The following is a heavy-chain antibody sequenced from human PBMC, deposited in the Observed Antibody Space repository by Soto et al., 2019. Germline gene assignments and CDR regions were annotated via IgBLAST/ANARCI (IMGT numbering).Heavy chain of an antibody. D-gene: IGHD6-19*01. V-gene: IGHV1-18*01. CDR2: ISAYNGNT. J-gene: IGHJ6*02. Sequence: GASVKVSCKASGYTFTSYGISWVRQAPGQGLEWMGWISAYNGNTNYAQKLQGRVTMTTDTSTSTAYMELRSLRSDDTAVYYCAILASVTPLRAIRGRLGYYGMDVWGQGTTVTVSS. CDR1: GYTFTSYG. CDR3: AILASVTPLRAIRGRLGYYGMDV.